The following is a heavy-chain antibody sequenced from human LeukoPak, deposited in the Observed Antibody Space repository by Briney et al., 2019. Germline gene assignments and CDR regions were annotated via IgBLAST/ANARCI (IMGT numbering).Heavy chain of an antibody. CDR1: GFIVGSNY. J-gene: IGHJ4*02. Sequence: GGSLRLSCAASGFIVGSNYMSWVRQSPGKGLECVSFIYSGGSTYYADSVKGRFTISRDNSKNTLYLQMSSLRAEDTAVYYCGKDQRYWGQGTLVTVSS. V-gene: IGHV3-53*01. CDR3: GKDQRY. D-gene: IGHD6-25*01. CDR2: IYSGGST.